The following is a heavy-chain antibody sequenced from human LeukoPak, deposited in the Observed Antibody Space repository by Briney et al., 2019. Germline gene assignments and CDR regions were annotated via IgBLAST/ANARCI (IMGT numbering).Heavy chain of an antibody. CDR3: TTDPRITVAGTGYYYYYMDV. D-gene: IGHD6-19*01. Sequence: ASVKVSCKASGYTFTSYALNWVRQAPGQGLEWMGGIIPIVETANYAQKFQGRVTISTDESTSTVFMELHSLRSEDTAVYYCTTDPRITVAGTGYYYYYMDVWGKGTTVTVSS. CDR1: GYTFTSYA. V-gene: IGHV1-69*05. CDR2: IIPIVETA. J-gene: IGHJ6*03.